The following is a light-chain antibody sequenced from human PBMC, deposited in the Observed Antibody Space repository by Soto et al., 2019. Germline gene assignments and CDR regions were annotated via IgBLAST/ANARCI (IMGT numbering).Light chain of an antibody. J-gene: IGKJ1*01. V-gene: IGKV4-1*01. CDR2: WAS. CDR3: QEYYRPWT. Sequence: DIVMTQSPDSLAVSLGERATINCKSSQSVLYSSNNKNYLAWYQQKPGQPPTLLIYWASTRESGVPDRFSGSGSGTDFTLTISSLQAEDVAVYYCQEYYRPWTFGQGTKEEIK. CDR1: QSVLYSSNNKNY.